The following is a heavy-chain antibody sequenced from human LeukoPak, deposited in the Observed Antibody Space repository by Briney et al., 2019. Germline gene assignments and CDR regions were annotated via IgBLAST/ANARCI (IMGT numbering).Heavy chain of an antibody. D-gene: IGHD3-16*02. V-gene: IGHV6-1*01. CDR3: ARDRYDYVWGSYRLNWFDP. CDR2: TCYRSKWYN. Sequence: SQTLSHTCAISGDSVSSNSAAWNWIRQSPSRGLEWLGRTCYRSKWYNDYAVSVKSRITINPDTSKNQFSLQLNSVTPEDTAVYYCARDRYDYVWGSYRLNWFDPWGQGTLVTVSS. J-gene: IGHJ5*02. CDR1: GDSVSSNSAA.